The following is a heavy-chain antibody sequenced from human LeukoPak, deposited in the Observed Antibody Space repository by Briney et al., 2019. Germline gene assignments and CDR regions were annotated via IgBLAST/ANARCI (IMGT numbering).Heavy chain of an antibody. D-gene: IGHD3-9*01. CDR3: ARAGYTRYFDY. V-gene: IGHV4-34*01. CDR1: GGSFSGYY. CDR2: INHSGST. J-gene: IGHJ4*02. Sequence: SETLSLTCAVYGGSFSGYYWSWIRQPPGKGLEWIGEINHSGSTNYNPSLKSRVTISVDRSKNQFSLKLSSVTAADTAVYYCARAGYTRYFDYWGQGTLVTVSS.